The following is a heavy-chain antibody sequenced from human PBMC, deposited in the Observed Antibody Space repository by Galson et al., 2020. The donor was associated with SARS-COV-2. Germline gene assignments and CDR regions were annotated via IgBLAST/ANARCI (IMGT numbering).Heavy chain of an antibody. CDR2: INSDGSST. CDR1: GFTFSSYW. D-gene: IGHD2-15*01. J-gene: IGHJ6*02. Sequence: GESLKISCAASGFTFSSYWMHWVRQAPGKGLVWVSRINSDGSSTSYADSVKGRFTISRDNAKNTLYLQMNSLRVEDTAVYYCARLGYCSGGSCSLTYYYYGMDVWGQGTTVTVSS. V-gene: IGHV3-74*01. CDR3: ARLGYCSGGSCSLTYYYYGMDV.